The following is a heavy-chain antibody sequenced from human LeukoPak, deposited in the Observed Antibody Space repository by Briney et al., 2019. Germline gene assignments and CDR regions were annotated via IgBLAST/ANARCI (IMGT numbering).Heavy chain of an antibody. V-gene: IGHV3-11*03. D-gene: IGHD6-19*01. Sequence: RGSLRLSCAASAFTFSDEYMSWIRQAPGKGLEWVSYISNSGTYTNYADSVRGRFTISRDNAKHSLYLQMNSLRAEDTAVYYCARSRGAGPGAYFDYWGQGTLVTVSS. CDR2: ISNSGTYT. J-gene: IGHJ4*02. CDR1: AFTFSDEY. CDR3: ARSRGAGPGAYFDY.